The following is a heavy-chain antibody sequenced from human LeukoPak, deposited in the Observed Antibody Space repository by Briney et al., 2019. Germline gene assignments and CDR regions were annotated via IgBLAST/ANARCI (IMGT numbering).Heavy chain of an antibody. CDR3: ARSLGETTFDW. CDR1: GFTFRNYG. V-gene: IGHV3-33*08. CDR2: IFYDGSKK. D-gene: IGHD3-16*01. Sequence: GGSLRLSCAASGFTFRNYGMHWLRQAPGKGLEWVSVIFYDGSKKYYADFVKGRFTISRDNSKNVVYLQMDSLRAEDTAFYYCARSLGETTFDWWGQGTLVTVPS. J-gene: IGHJ4*02.